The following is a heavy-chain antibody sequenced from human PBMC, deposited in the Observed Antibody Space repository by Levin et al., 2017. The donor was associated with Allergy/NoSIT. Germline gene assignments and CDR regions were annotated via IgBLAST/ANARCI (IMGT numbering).Heavy chain of an antibody. D-gene: IGHD3-22*01. J-gene: IGHJ4*02. CDR2: ISGSGGST. Sequence: GESLKISCAASGFIFSNYAMSWVRQAPGKGLEWVSDISGSGGSTYYADSVQGRFTISRDSSKNTLYLQMNSLRAEDTAVYYCTKEWLMAYWGQGTLVTVSS. V-gene: IGHV3-23*01. CDR1: GFIFSNYA. CDR3: TKEWLMAY.